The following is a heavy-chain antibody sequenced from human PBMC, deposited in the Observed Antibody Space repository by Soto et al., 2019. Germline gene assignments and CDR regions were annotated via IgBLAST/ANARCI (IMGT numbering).Heavy chain of an antibody. CDR1: GCSISSYY. V-gene: IGHV4-59*08. CDR3: ARRYGGAFDI. CDR2: IYYSGST. J-gene: IGHJ3*02. Sequence: PSETLSLTCTVSGCSISSYYWSWIRQPPGKGLEWIGYIYYSGSTNYNPSLKSRVTISVDTSKNQFSLKLSSVTAADTAVYYCARRYGGAFDIWGQGTMVTVSS. D-gene: IGHD3-10*01.